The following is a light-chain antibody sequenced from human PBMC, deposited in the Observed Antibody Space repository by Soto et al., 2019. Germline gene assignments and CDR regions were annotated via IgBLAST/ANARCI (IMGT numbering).Light chain of an antibody. CDR3: QQYRSSRT. J-gene: IGKJ1*01. CDR1: QNIDNK. CDR2: DAS. V-gene: IGKV3-20*01. Sequence: EVVVTRSPATRSVSPWEVSTLSSSPSQNIDNKLVWHQQKPGQVPRLLIYDASPRATGIPARFSGSGSETDFTLTVTRLAHEDFAMYYCQQYRSSRTFGQGTKVDIK.